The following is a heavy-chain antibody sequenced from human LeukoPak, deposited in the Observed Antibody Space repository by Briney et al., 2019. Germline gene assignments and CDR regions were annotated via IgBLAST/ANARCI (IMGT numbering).Heavy chain of an antibody. J-gene: IGHJ4*02. D-gene: IGHD1-26*01. CDR2: INHSGST. V-gene: IGHV4-34*01. CDR3: ARTSARGGYSIDY. Sequence: SETLSLTCAVYGGSFSGYYWSWIRQPPGKGLEWIGEINHSGSTNYNPPLKSRVTISVDTSKNQFSLKLSSVTAADTAVYYCARTSARGGYSIDYWGQGTLVTVSS. CDR1: GGSFSGYY.